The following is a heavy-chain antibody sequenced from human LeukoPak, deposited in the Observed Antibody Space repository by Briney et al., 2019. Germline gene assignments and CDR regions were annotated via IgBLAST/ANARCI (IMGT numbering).Heavy chain of an antibody. V-gene: IGHV1-18*01. D-gene: IGHD6-13*01. J-gene: IGHJ5*02. CDR3: ARGFSSSWGHNWFDP. Sequence: ASVKVSCKASGYTFTSYGISWVRQAPGQGLEWMGWISAYNGNTNYAQKLQGGVTMTTDTSTSTAYMELRSLRSDDTAVYYCARGFSSSWGHNWFDPWGQGTLVTVSS. CDR1: GYTFTSYG. CDR2: ISAYNGNT.